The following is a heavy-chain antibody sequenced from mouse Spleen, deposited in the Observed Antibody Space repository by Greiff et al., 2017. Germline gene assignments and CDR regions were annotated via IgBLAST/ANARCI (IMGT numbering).Heavy chain of an antibody. J-gene: IGHJ4*01. Sequence: DVKLVESGPGLVKPSQSLSLTCSVTGYSITSGYYWNWIRQFPGNKLEWMGYISYDGSNNYNPSLKNRISITRDTSKNQFFLKLNSVTTEDTATYYCASDLLLRSMDYWGQGTSVTVSS. D-gene: IGHD1-1*01. CDR3: ASDLLLRSMDY. CDR1: GYSITSGYY. CDR2: ISYDGSN. V-gene: IGHV3-6*01.